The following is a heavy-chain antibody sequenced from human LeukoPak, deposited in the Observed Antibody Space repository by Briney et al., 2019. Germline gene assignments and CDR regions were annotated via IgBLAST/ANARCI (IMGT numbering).Heavy chain of an antibody. CDR3: ARGGEHSDSPDFDY. CDR1: GGSISSYY. J-gene: IGHJ4*02. Sequence: SETLSLICTVSGGSISSYYWSWIRQPPGKGLEWIGYIYYSGSTNYNPSLKSRVTISVDTSKNQFSLKLSSVTAADTAVYYCARGGEHSDSPDFDYWGQGTLVTVSS. D-gene: IGHD1/OR15-1a*01. CDR2: IYYSGST. V-gene: IGHV4-59*01.